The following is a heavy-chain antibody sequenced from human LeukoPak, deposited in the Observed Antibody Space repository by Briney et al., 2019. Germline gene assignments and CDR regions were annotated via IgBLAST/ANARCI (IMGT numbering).Heavy chain of an antibody. J-gene: IGHJ4*02. V-gene: IGHV4-59*01. Sequence: SETLSLTCTVSGGSISSYYWSWIRQPPSKGLEWIGNIYYSGNTDYNPSLKRRVTISVDTSKNQFSLKLSSVTAADTAVYYCARHYGSGTYPLDYWGQGTLVTVSS. CDR3: ARHYGSGTYPLDY. D-gene: IGHD3-10*01. CDR2: IYYSGNT. CDR1: GGSISSYY.